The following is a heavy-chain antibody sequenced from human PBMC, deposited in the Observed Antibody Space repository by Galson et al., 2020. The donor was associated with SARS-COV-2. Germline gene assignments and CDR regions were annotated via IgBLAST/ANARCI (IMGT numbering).Heavy chain of an antibody. Sequence: QLGESLKIPCEASGFTSNSYGMHWVRQAPGKGLEWVAVIWYDGSHKYYADSVKGRFTISRDNSKNTLYLQMNSLSAEDTAVYYCAREGGVGATTGIDYWGQGTLVTVSS. CDR2: IWYDGSHK. CDR3: AREGGVGATTGIDY. V-gene: IGHV3-33*01. J-gene: IGHJ4*02. CDR1: GFTSNSYG. D-gene: IGHD1-26*01.